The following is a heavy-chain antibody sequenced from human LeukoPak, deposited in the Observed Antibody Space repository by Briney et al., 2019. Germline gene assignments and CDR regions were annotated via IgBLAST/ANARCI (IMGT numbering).Heavy chain of an antibody. CDR1: GFTFSSYA. CDR3: AKVVAVAGVFDY. Sequence: EGSLRLSCAASGFTFSSYAMSWVRQAPGKGLEWVSAISGSGGSTYYADSVKGRFTISRDNSKNTLYLQMSSLRAEDTAVYYCAKVVAVAGVFDYWGQGTLVTVSS. V-gene: IGHV3-23*01. J-gene: IGHJ4*02. CDR2: ISGSGGST. D-gene: IGHD6-19*01.